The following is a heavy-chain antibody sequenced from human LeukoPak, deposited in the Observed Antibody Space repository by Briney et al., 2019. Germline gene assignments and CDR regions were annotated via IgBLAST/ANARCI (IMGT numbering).Heavy chain of an antibody. D-gene: IGHD1-1*01. V-gene: IGHV4-61*02. CDR1: NGSVHTDLSY. J-gene: IGHJ5*02. CDR2: IYASAST. Sequence: SQTLSLTCTVSNGSVHTDLSYCTCIRPPAGKGLDLIGRIYASASTFYNPSLKSRLNISIDTSKNQFFLELTSVTAADTDVYFCARNLESWNPVGHWFDPWGKGKLVTVSS. CDR3: ARNLESWNPVGHWFDP.